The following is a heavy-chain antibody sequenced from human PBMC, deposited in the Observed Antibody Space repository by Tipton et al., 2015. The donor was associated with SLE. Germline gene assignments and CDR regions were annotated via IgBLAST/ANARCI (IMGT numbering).Heavy chain of an antibody. CDR2: IYKSGDT. D-gene: IGHD5-12*01. CDR1: GGSISSDDYY. J-gene: IGHJ4*02. V-gene: IGHV4-31*03. Sequence: TLSLTCTVSGGSISSDDYYWTWVRQHPGKGLEWIGHIYKSGDTHYNPSLKSRVTMSVDTSKNQFSEKLSSVTAADKAVYYCARGGVGGYDYFDCWGQGTLVT. CDR3: ARGGVGGYDYFDC.